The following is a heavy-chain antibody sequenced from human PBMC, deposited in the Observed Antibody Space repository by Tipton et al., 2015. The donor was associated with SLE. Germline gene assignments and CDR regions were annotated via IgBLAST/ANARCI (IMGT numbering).Heavy chain of an antibody. D-gene: IGHD3-3*01. V-gene: IGHV4-4*07. CDR2: IYSSGDR. J-gene: IGHJ4*02. CDR3: ARERSLLMYGVVSYFDY. Sequence: TLSLTCTVSGGSISFDYWSWIRQSAGRGLEWIGRIYSSGDRDYNPPLRSRVTMSIDASQNRVSLRLKSVSAADTAVYYCARERSLLMYGVVSYFDYWGQGTLVTVSS. CDR1: GGSISFDY.